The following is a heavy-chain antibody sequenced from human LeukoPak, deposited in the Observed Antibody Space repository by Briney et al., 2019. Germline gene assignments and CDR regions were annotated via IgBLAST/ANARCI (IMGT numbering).Heavy chain of an antibody. Sequence: ASVKVSCKASGYTFTGYYMHWVRQAPGQGLEWMGWINPNSGGTNYAQKFQGRVTMTTDTSTSTAYMELRSLRSDDTAVYYCARDRETMVRGVIDYWGQGTLVTVSS. CDR3: ARDRETMVRGVIDY. D-gene: IGHD3-10*01. V-gene: IGHV1-2*02. J-gene: IGHJ4*02. CDR2: INPNSGGT. CDR1: GYTFTGYY.